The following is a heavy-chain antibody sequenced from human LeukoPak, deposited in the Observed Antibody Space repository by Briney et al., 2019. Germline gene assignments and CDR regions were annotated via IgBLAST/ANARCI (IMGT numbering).Heavy chain of an antibody. CDR2: INTNTGNP. V-gene: IGHV7-4-1*02. CDR3: ARVPIDYGGNFLFY. Sequence: ASVEVSCKASGYTFTGYYMHWVRQAPGQGLEWMGWINTNTGNPTYAQGFTGRFVFSLDTSVSTAYLQISSLKAEDTAVYYCARVPIDYGGNFLFYWGQGTLVTVSS. D-gene: IGHD4-23*01. CDR1: GYTFTGYY. J-gene: IGHJ4*02.